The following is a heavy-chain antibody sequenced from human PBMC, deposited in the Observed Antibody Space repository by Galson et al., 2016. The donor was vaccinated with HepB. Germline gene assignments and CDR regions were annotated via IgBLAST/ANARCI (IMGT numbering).Heavy chain of an antibody. CDR2: IYWDDDK. J-gene: IGHJ1*01. CDR1: GFSLSSIGVG. Sequence: LVKPTQTLTLTCSFSGFSLSSIGVGVGWIRQPPGKALEWLALIYWDDDKRYSPSLKSRLTITKDTSKNQVVLRMTNMAPLDTATYFCAPRRGTGRDMYVKHWGQGTLVTVSS. V-gene: IGHV2-5*02. D-gene: IGHD1-1*01. CDR3: APRRGTGRDMYVKH.